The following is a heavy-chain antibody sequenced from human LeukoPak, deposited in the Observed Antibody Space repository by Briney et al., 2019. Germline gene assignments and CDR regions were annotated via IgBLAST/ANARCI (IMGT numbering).Heavy chain of an antibody. D-gene: IGHD6-19*01. Sequence: GGSLRLSCSASGFTFSNLAMHWVRQAPGKGLEYVSAISGNGSTTYYADSVKGRFTISRDNSKNTLYLQMSSLRPEDTAVYYCVNQISGWVYWGQGTLVTVSS. CDR1: GFTFSNLA. J-gene: IGHJ4*02. CDR3: VNQISGWVY. CDR2: ISGNGSTT. V-gene: IGHV3-64D*06.